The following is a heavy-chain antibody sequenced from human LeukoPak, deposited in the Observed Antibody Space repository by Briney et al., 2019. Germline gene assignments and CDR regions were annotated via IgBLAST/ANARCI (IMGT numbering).Heavy chain of an antibody. CDR1: GGSISSSSYY. Sequence: SETLSLTCTVSGGSISSSSYYWGWIRQPPGKGLGWIGSIYYSGSTYYNPSLKSRVTISVDTSKNQFSLKLSSVTAADTAVYYCARLWFGEFGNWFDPWGQGTLVTVSS. CDR2: IYYSGST. CDR3: ARLWFGEFGNWFDP. D-gene: IGHD3-10*01. V-gene: IGHV4-39*07. J-gene: IGHJ5*02.